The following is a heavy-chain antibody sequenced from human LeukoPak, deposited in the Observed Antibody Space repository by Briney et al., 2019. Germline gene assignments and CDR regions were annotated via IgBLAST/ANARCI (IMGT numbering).Heavy chain of an antibody. D-gene: IGHD3-9*01. J-gene: IGHJ6*02. CDR1: GFTFSSYA. Sequence: GASLRLSCAASGFTFSSYAMSWVRQAPGKGLEWVSAVRGGGGSTYYADSVKGRFTISRDNSKNTLYLQMNSLRAEDTAVYYCARAYFDWLLLGYGMDVWGQGTTVTVSS. V-gene: IGHV3-23*01. CDR3: ARAYFDWLLLGYGMDV. CDR2: VRGGGGST.